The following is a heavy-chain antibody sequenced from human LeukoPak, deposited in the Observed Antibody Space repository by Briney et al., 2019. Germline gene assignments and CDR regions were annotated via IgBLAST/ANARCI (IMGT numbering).Heavy chain of an antibody. CDR3: ARGVEYSSSSAGSYFDY. CDR2: ISSSSSYI. J-gene: IGHJ4*02. Sequence: RSGGSLRLSCAASGFTFSSYSMNWVRQAPGKGLEWVSWISSSSSYIYYADSVKGRFTISRDNAKNSLYLQMNSLRAEDTAVYYCARGVEYSSSSAGSYFDYWGQGTLVTVSS. V-gene: IGHV3-21*01. D-gene: IGHD6-6*01. CDR1: GFTFSSYS.